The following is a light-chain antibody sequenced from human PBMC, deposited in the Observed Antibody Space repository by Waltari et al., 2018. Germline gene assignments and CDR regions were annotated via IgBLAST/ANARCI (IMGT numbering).Light chain of an antibody. CDR3: AMYMGSGIWV. V-gene: IGLV8-61*01. J-gene: IGLJ3*02. Sequence: QTVVTQESSFSVSPGGTVTLTCGLNSGSVSSAYFPSWYQQTPGQSPRTLIYSTNSRSAGVPDRFSGSIVGNKAALTITGAQAEDESDYYCAMYMGSGIWVFGGGTKLTVL. CDR1: SGSVSSAYF. CDR2: STN.